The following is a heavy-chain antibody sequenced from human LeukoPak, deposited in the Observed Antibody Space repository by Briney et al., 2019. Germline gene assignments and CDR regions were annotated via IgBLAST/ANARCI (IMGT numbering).Heavy chain of an antibody. J-gene: IGHJ3*01. D-gene: IGHD6-13*01. Sequence: SETLSLTCTVSGDSISSYYWSWVRQPPGKGLEWIGFVYYTGSTNYSPSLKSRVTISVDTPKNQFSLQLRSVIAADTAVYYCARISSSNWYNERGAFDVWGQGTMVTVSS. CDR3: ARISSSNWYNERGAFDV. CDR1: GDSISSYY. CDR2: VYYTGST. V-gene: IGHV4-59*01.